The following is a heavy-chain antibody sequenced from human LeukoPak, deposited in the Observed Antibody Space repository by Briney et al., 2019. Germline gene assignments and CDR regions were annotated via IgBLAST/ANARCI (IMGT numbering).Heavy chain of an antibody. D-gene: IGHD3-22*01. CDR3: ARGGEYYYDSRGYYFGAFDI. V-gene: IGHV4-59*01. CDR2: IDDSGST. CDR1: GGSISSYY. J-gene: IGHJ3*02. Sequence: SETLSLTCTVSGGSISSYYWSWIRQPPGKGLEWIGYIDDSGSTIHNPSLKSRVTISLDTSKNQFSLKLDSVTAADTAVYYCARGGEYYYDSRGYYFGAFDIWGQGTMVTVSS.